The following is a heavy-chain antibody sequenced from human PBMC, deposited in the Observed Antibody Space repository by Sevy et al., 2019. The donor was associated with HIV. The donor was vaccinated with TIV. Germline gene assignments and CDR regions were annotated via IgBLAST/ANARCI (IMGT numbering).Heavy chain of an antibody. CDR1: GFTFSDYY. CDR3: ARDRSIAARLGYYFDY. Sequence: GGSLRLSCAASGFTFSDYYMSWIRQAPGKGLEWVSYISSSGSTIYYAASVKGRFTISRDNAKNSLYLQMNSLRAEDTAVYYCARDRSIAARLGYYFDYWGQGTLVTVSS. D-gene: IGHD6-6*01. V-gene: IGHV3-11*01. J-gene: IGHJ4*02. CDR2: ISSSGSTI.